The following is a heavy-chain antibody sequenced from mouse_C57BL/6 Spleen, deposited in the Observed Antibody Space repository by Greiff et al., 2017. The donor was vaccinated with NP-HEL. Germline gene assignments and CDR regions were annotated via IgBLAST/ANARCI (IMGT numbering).Heavy chain of an antibody. CDR2: ISSGGSYT. CDR1: GFTFSSYG. J-gene: IGHJ4*01. D-gene: IGHD1-1*01. CDR3: ARRTTVMDY. V-gene: IGHV5-6*01. Sequence: DVQLVESGGDLVKPGGSLKLSCAASGFTFSSYGMSWVRQTPDKRLEWVATISSGGSYTYYPDSVKGRFTISRDNAKNTLYLQMRSLKSEDTAMYYCARRTTVMDYWGQGTSVTVSS.